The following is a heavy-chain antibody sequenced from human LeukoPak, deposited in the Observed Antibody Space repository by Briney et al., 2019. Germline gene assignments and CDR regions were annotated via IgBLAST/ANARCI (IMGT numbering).Heavy chain of an antibody. J-gene: IGHJ3*02. CDR1: GVSISSYY. Sequence: SPSETLSLTCTVSGVSISSYYWSWIRQPPGKGLEWIGYIYYSGSTNYNPSLKSRVTISVDTSKNQFSLKLSSVTAADTAVYYCARAEFTTMIDIWGQGTMVTVSS. CDR3: ARAEFTTMIDI. D-gene: IGHD3-22*01. V-gene: IGHV4-59*01. CDR2: IYYSGST.